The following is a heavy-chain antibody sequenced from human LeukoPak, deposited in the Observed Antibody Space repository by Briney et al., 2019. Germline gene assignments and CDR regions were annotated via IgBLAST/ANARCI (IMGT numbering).Heavy chain of an antibody. V-gene: IGHV1-2*02. CDR3: ARGPPTIFGVVIMDYYYGMDV. D-gene: IGHD3-3*01. CDR1: GYTFTGYY. J-gene: IGHJ6*02. CDR2: INPNSGGT. Sequence: ASVKVSCKASGYTFTGYYMHWVRQAPGQGLEWMGWINPNSGGTNYAQKFQGRVTMTRDTSISTAYMELSRLRFDDTAVYYCARGPPTIFGVVIMDYYYGMDVWGQGTTVTVSS.